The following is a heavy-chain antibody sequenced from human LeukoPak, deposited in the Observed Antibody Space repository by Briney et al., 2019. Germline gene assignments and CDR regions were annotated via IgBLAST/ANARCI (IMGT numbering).Heavy chain of an antibody. Sequence: TSETLSLTCTVSGGSISSYYWSWFRQPPGKGLEWIAYISDIGSINYNPSLKSRVTISLDTSKNQFSLKLSSVTAADTAVYYCAGHHPRNTVDFWGQGTLVTVSS. CDR2: ISDIGSI. CDR3: AGHHPRNTVDF. CDR1: GGSISSYY. V-gene: IGHV4-59*08. J-gene: IGHJ4*02. D-gene: IGHD2/OR15-2a*01.